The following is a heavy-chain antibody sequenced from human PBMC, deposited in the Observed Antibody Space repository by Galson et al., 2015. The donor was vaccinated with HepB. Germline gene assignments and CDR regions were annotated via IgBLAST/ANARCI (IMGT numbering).Heavy chain of an antibody. D-gene: IGHD2-2*02. CDR3: ARGLVVPAAIGTWQADAFDI. V-gene: IGHV3-53*01. CDR1: GFTVSSNY. CDR2: IYSGGST. Sequence: SLRLSCAASGFTVSSNYMSWVRQAPGKGLEWVSVIYSGGSTYYADSVKGRFTISRDNSKNTLYLQMNSLRAEDTAVYYCARGLVVPAAIGTWQADAFDIWGQGTMVTVSS. J-gene: IGHJ3*02.